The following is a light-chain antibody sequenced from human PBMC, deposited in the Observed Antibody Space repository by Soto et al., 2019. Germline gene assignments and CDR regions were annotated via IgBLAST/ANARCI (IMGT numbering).Light chain of an antibody. Sequence: QSVLTQPASVSGSPGQSITISCTRTSSDVGSYNLVSWYQQHPGKAPKLMIYEGSKRPSGVSNRFSGSKSGNTASLTISGLQAEDEADYYCCSYAGSSTLVVFGGGTKLTVL. CDR3: CSYAGSSTLVV. CDR1: SSDVGSYNL. V-gene: IGLV2-23*01. J-gene: IGLJ2*01. CDR2: EGS.